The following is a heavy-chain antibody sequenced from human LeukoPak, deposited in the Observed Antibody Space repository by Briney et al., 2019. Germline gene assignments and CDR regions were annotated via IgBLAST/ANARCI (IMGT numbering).Heavy chain of an antibody. CDR3: AKKWLRRNWFDP. J-gene: IGHJ5*02. D-gene: IGHD5-12*01. CDR1: GGTFSSYA. Sequence: SVKVSCKASGGTFSSYAISWVRQAPGQGLEWMGGIIPIFGTANYAQKFQGRITITTDESTSTAYMELSSLRSEDTAVYYCAKKWLRRNWFDPWGQGTLVTVSS. CDR2: IIPIFGTA. V-gene: IGHV1-69*05.